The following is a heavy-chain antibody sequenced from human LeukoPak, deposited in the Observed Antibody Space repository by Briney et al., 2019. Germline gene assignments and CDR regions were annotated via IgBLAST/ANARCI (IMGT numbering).Heavy chain of an antibody. CDR3: ARDLTDYYELDY. V-gene: IGHV4-4*07. D-gene: IGHD3-22*01. CDR1: GGSISSYY. CDR2: IYTSGST. J-gene: IGHJ4*02. Sequence: SETPSLTCTVSGGSISSYYWNWIRQPAGKGLEWIGRIYTSGSTNYNPSLKSRVTMSVDTSKNQFSLNLISVTAADTAVYYCARDLTDYYELDYWGQGTLVTVSS.